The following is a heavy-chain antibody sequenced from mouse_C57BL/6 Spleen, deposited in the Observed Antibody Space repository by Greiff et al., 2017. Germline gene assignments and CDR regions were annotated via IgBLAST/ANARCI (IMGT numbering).Heavy chain of an antibody. J-gene: IGHJ3*01. D-gene: IGHD1-1*01. CDR1: GYTFTSYG. CDR2: IYPRSGNT. Sequence: QVQLQQSGAELARPGASVQLSCKASGYTFTSYGISWVKQRTGQGLEWIVEIYPRSGNTYYNEKFKGKATLTADKSSSTAYMELRSLTSEDSAVYVCARGEGGGIYYGSSSAWFAYWGQGTLVTVSA. CDR3: ARGEGGGIYYGSSSAWFAY. V-gene: IGHV1-81*01.